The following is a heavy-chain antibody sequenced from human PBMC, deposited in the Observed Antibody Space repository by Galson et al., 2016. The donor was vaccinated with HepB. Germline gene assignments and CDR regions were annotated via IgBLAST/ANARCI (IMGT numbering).Heavy chain of an antibody. J-gene: IGHJ4*02. V-gene: IGHV3-23*01. Sequence: SLRLSCAASGFTFSNYAMSWVRQAPGKGLEWVSTITGNGDTTYYADSVRGRFTISRDNSKHTVSLQINSLRAEDTAVYYCAKRRDYYESGGYYPDFYYWGQGILVTVSS. CDR3: AKRRDYYESGGYYPDFYY. D-gene: IGHD3-22*01. CDR1: GFTFSNYA. CDR2: ITGNGDTT.